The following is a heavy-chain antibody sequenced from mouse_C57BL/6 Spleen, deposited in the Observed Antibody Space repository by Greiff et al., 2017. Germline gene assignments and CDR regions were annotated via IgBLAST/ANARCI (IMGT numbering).Heavy chain of an antibody. V-gene: IGHV14-3*01. J-gene: IGHJ3*01. D-gene: IGHD2-1*01. CDR1: GFNINNTY. CDR2: IAPANGNT. CDR3: AGGLYGNYFAY. Sequence: VQLQQSVAELVRPGASVKLSCTASGFNINNTYMHWVKQRPEQGLEWLGRIAPANGNTKDAPKFQGKATITADTSSNTAYLQLSSLTSEYTAIYYCAGGLYGNYFAYWGQGTLVTVSA.